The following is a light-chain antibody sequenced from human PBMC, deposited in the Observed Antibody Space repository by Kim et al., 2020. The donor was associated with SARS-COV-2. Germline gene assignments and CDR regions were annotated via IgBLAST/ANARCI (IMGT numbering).Light chain of an antibody. V-gene: IGLV4-69*01. J-gene: IGLJ3*02. CDR3: QTWDTGIRV. Sequence: ASVQLTCILSSGHSSYAIAWHQQQPGKGPRFLMKVNRDGSHVKGDGIPDRFSGSTSGAERYLTISSLHPEDEADYYCQTWDTGIRVFGGGTRLTVL. CDR1: SGHSSYA. CDR2: VNRDGSH.